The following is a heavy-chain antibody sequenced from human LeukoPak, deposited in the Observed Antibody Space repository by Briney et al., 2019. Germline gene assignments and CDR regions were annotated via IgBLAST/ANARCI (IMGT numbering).Heavy chain of an antibody. D-gene: IGHD3-22*01. CDR2: IKQDGSER. CDR1: GFTFTNYW. CDR3: ARDLDSGGLDVFDI. Sequence: PGGSLRLSCAASGFTFTNYWMTWVRQAPGKGLEWVANIKQDGSERYYADSVKGRFTISRDNAKNSLYLQMNSLRAEDTAVYYCARDLDSGGLDVFDIWGQGTLVTVCS. V-gene: IGHV3-7*01. J-gene: IGHJ3*02.